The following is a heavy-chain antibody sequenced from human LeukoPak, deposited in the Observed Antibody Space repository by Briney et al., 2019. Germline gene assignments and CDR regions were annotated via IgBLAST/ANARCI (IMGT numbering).Heavy chain of an antibody. J-gene: IGHJ6*02. CDR3: ARHSDYYYGMDV. CDR2: ISYDGSNK. Sequence: GGSLRLSCAASGFTFSSYGMHWVRQAPGKGLEWVAVISYDGSNKYYADSVKGRFTISRDNSKNTLYLQMNSLRAEDTAVYYCARHSDYYYGMDVWGQGTTVTVSS. V-gene: IGHV3-30*03. CDR1: GFTFSSYG.